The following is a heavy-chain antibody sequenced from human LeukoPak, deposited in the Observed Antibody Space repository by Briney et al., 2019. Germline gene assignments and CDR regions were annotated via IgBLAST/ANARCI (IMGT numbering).Heavy chain of an antibody. Sequence: GGSLRLSCAASGFTFSSYAMHWVRQAPGKGLEWVAVISCDGSNKYYADSVKGRFTISRDNSKNTLYLQMNSLRAEDTAVYYCARVLVYYYYMDVWGKGTTVTVSS. CDR3: ARVLVYYYYMDV. V-gene: IGHV3-30*01. J-gene: IGHJ6*03. CDR1: GFTFSSYA. CDR2: ISCDGSNK.